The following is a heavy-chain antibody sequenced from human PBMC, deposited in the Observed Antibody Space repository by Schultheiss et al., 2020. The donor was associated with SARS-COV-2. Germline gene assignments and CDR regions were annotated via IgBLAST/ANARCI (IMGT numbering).Heavy chain of an antibody. V-gene: IGHV4-31*03. CDR1: GGSISSGGYY. CDR3: ARVPYYPGGAFDI. D-gene: IGHD1-26*01. J-gene: IGHJ3*02. Sequence: SQTLSLTCTVSGGSISSGGYYWSWIRQHPGKGLEWIGYIYYSGSTYYNPSLKSRVTISVDTSKNQFSLKLSSVTAADTAVYYCARVPYYPGGAFDIWGQGTMVTVSS. CDR2: IYYSGST.